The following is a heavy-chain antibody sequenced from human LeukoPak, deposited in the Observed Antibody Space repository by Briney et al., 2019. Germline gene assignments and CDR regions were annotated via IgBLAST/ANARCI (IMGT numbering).Heavy chain of an antibody. CDR3: ARDQWQWLGHFDY. V-gene: IGHV3-7*04. D-gene: IGHD6-19*01. CDR2: IKQDGSEK. J-gene: IGHJ4*02. Sequence: GGSLRLSCAASGFSFSNYWMSWVRQAPGKGLEWVANIKQDGSEKYYVDSVKGRFTISRDNAKNSLFLQMNSLGAEDTAVYYCARDQWQWLGHFDYWGQGTLVTASS. CDR1: GFSFSNYW.